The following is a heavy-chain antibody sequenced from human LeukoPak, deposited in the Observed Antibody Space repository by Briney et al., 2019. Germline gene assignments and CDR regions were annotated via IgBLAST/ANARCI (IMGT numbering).Heavy chain of an antibody. J-gene: IGHJ4*02. Sequence: SETLSLTCAVYGGSFSGYYWSWICQPPGKALEWIGEINHSGSTNYNPSLKSRVTISVDTSKNQFSLKLSSVTAADTAVYYCARGAHYYYGSGSYYSFDYWGQGTLVTVSS. CDR2: INHSGST. CDR1: GGSFSGYY. D-gene: IGHD3-10*01. V-gene: IGHV4-34*01. CDR3: ARGAHYYYGSGSYYSFDY.